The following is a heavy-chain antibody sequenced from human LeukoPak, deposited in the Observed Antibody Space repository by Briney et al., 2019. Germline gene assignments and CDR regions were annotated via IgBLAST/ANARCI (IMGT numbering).Heavy chain of an antibody. CDR2: IIPIFGTA. Sequence: ASVKVSCKASGGTFSSYAISWVRQAPGQGLEWMGRIIPIFGTANYAQKFQGRVTITTDESTSTAYMELSSLRSEDTAVYYCLLRNDFWSGGAFDIWGQGTMVTVSS. V-gene: IGHV1-69*05. J-gene: IGHJ3*02. D-gene: IGHD3-3*01. CDR1: GGTFSSYA. CDR3: LLRNDFWSGGAFDI.